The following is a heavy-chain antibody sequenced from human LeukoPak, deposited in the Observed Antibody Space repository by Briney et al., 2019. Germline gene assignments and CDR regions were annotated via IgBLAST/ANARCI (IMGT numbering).Heavy chain of an antibody. CDR2: INHSGST. Sequence: SETLSLTCAVYGGSFSGYYWSWIRQPPGKGLEWIGEINHSGSTNYNLSLKSRVTISVDTSKNQFSLKLSSVTAADTAVYYCARGGGGYPELFDYWGQGTLVTVSS. V-gene: IGHV4-34*01. CDR3: ARGGGGYPELFDY. D-gene: IGHD2-15*01. CDR1: GGSFSGYY. J-gene: IGHJ4*02.